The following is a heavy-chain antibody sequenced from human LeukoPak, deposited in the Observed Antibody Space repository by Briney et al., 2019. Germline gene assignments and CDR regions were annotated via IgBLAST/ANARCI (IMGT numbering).Heavy chain of an antibody. D-gene: IGHD4-23*01. Sequence: SETLSLTCAVYGGSFSGYYWSWIRQLPGKGLEWIGEINHSGSTNYNPSLKSRVTISVDTSKNQFSLKLSSVTAADTAVYYCARVGDGGNSDYWGQGTLVTVSS. V-gene: IGHV4-34*01. J-gene: IGHJ4*02. CDR2: INHSGST. CDR3: ARVGDGGNSDY. CDR1: GGSFSGYY.